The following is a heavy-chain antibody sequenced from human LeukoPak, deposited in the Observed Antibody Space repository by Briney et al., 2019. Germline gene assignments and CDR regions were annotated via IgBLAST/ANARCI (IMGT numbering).Heavy chain of an antibody. CDR1: GYTFTVYY. D-gene: IGHD6-13*01. CDR2: INPNSGGT. V-gene: IGHV1-2*02. CDR3: ARELAAAGTFDY. J-gene: IGHJ4*02. Sequence: ASVTVSFKASGYTFTVYYMHWVRQAPGQGLEWMGWINPNSGGTNYAQKFQGRVTMTRDTSISTAYMELSRLRSDDTAVYYCARELAAAGTFDYWGQGTLVTVSS.